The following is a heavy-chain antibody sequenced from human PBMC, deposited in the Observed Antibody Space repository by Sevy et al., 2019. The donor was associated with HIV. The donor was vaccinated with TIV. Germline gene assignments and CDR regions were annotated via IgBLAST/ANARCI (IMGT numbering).Heavy chain of an antibody. CDR1: GFTFSNYN. CDR2: ISSSSSTI. V-gene: IGHV3-48*01. CDR3: ATRSSGRGYYYYGMDV. Sequence: GGSLRLSCAASGFTFSNYNMNWVRQAPGKGLEWVSYISSSSSTIYYADSVKGRFTISRDNAKNSPYLQMNSLRAEEPAVYYCATRSSGRGYYYYGMDVWGQGTTVTVSS. J-gene: IGHJ6*02. D-gene: IGHD6-6*01.